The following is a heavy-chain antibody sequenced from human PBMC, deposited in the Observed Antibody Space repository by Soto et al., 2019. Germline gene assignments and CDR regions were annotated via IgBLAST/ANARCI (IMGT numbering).Heavy chain of an antibody. D-gene: IGHD6-19*01. CDR2: VSKSDYT. Sequence: GSLRLSCAVSGFTFTNYGINWVRQAPGKGREWVSSVSKSDYTYYSDSVKGRFTISRDNAKNSVSLQMNNLRAEDTAVYYCAREDSIIIPAVADFWGQGTLVHVSS. CDR3: AREDSIIIPAVADF. J-gene: IGHJ4*02. V-gene: IGHV3-21*01. CDR1: GFTFTNYG.